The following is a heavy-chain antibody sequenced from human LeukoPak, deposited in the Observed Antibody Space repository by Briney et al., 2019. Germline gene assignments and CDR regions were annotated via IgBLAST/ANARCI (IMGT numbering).Heavy chain of an antibody. Sequence: PGRSLRPSCAASGFTFSSYDMHCVRQPTGKGMEWVSSIGTAGGTYYPGSVKGRFTISRENAKNYLYLQMNSLRAGDTAVYYCAGGVAARPNYYYYMDVWGKGTTVTVSS. V-gene: IGHV3-13*01. CDR3: AGGVAARPNYYYYMDV. D-gene: IGHD6-6*01. CDR2: IGTAGGT. J-gene: IGHJ6*03. CDR1: GFTFSSYD.